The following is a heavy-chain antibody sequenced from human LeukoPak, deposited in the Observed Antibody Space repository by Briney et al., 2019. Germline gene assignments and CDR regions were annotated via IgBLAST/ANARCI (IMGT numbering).Heavy chain of an antibody. V-gene: IGHV3-30*02. CDR2: IRYDGSNK. CDR3: ARDPPDTAFFPPVAY. CDR1: GFTFSSYG. J-gene: IGHJ4*02. Sequence: GGSLRLSCAASGFTFSSYGTHWVRQAPGKGLEWVAFIRYDGSNKYYADSVKGRFTISRDNSKNTLYLQMNSLRAEDTAVYYCARDPPDTAFFPPVAYWGQGTLVTVSS. D-gene: IGHD5-18*01.